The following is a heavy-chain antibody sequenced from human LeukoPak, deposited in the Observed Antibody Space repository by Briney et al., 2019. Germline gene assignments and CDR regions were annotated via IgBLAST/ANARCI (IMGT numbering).Heavy chain of an antibody. V-gene: IGHV4-59*11. D-gene: IGHD1-26*01. J-gene: IGHJ4*02. CDR1: GVSISSHF. CDR2: IHSGST. Sequence: PSETLSLTCTVSGVSISSHFWSWVRQPPGKGLEWIGFIHSGSTNYNPSLKSRVTISSDTSKNQVSLKLTSVTAADTAVYYCAKDGAEWELLGYWGQGKLVTVSS. CDR3: AKDGAEWELLGY.